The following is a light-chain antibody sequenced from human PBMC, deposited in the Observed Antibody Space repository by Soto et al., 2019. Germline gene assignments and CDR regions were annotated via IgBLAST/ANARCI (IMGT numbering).Light chain of an antibody. CDR3: QVWYSSSDHYV. CDR1: NIATKR. V-gene: IGLV3-21*02. CDR2: DDS. J-gene: IGLJ1*01. Sequence: SYELTQPPSVSVAPGQTARITCGGDNIATKRVNWYQQKPSQAPVLVVYDDSDRPSGIPERFSGSDSGNTATLTISRVEAGDEADYYCQVWYSSSDHYVFGTGTQLTVL.